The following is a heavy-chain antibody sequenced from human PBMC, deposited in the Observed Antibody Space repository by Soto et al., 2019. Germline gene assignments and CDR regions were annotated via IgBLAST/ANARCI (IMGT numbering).Heavy chain of an antibody. CDR2: ISAYNGNT. V-gene: IGHV1-18*01. D-gene: IGHD6-13*01. CDR1: GYTFTSYG. J-gene: IGHJ6*02. CDR3: ATDSIAAAGTPAYYYGMDV. Sequence: ASVKVSWKASGYTFTSYGISWVRQAPGQGLEWMGWISAYNGNTNYAQKLQGRVTMTTDTSTSTAYMELRSLRSDDTAVYYCATDSIAAAGTPAYYYGMDVWGQGTTVTVSS.